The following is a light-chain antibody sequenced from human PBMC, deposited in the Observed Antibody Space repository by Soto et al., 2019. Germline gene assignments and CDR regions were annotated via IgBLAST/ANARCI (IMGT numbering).Light chain of an antibody. V-gene: IGKV3-11*01. J-gene: IGKJ1*01. CDR1: QSVSSY. Sequence: EIVLTQSPATLSLSPGERATLSCGASQSVSSYLAWYQQKPGQAPRLLIYDASNRATGIPARFSGSGSGTDFTLTISSLEPEDFAVYYCQQYYSTPWTFGQGTKVEIK. CDR2: DAS. CDR3: QQYYSTPWT.